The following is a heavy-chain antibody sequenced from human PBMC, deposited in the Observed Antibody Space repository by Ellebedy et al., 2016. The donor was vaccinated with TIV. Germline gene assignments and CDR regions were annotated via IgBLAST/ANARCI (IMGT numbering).Heavy chain of an antibody. CDR3: ARGGNGYGDYVDF. D-gene: IGHD4-17*01. Sequence: AASVKVSCKASGYTFTNYGISWVRQAPGQGLAWMGWVSGYNGNSNNAQKFQGRLTMTTDKSTTTAYLELRNLRSDDTAVYYCARGGNGYGDYVDFWGQGTLVTVSS. CDR1: GYTFTNYG. J-gene: IGHJ4*02. V-gene: IGHV1-18*01. CDR2: VSGYNGNS.